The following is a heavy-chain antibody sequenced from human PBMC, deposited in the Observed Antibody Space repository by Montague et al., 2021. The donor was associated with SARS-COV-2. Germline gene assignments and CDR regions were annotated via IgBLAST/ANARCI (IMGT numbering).Heavy chain of an antibody. CDR1: GGSISSYY. J-gene: IGHJ4*02. CDR3: ARGRDGYYHRSALFDY. D-gene: IGHD3-22*01. Sequence: SETLSLTCTVSGGSISSYYWSWIRQPPGKGLEWIGYISYSGSTNYNPSLKSRVTISVDTSKNQFSLKLTSVTAADTAVYYCARGRDGYYHRSALFDYWGQGTLVTVSS. CDR2: ISYSGST. V-gene: IGHV4-59*01.